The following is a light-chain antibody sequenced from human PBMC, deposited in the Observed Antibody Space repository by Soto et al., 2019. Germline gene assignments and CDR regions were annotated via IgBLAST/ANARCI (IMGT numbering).Light chain of an antibody. CDR3: SSYAGGNIL. J-gene: IGLJ3*02. CDR2: EVT. Sequence: QSALTQPPSASGSPGQSVTISCTGTSSDVGGYNLVSWYQQHPGKAPKLMIYEVTKRPSGVPERFSGSKSGITASLTVSGLQAEDDADYYCSSYAGGNILFGGGTKLTVL. V-gene: IGLV2-8*01. CDR1: SSDVGGYNL.